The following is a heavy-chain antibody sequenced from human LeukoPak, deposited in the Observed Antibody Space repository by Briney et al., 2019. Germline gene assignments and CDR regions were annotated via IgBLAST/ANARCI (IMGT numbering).Heavy chain of an antibody. V-gene: IGHV3-48*01. CDR1: GLTFSNYR. D-gene: IGHD3-10*01. CDR2: ISSGGSTT. J-gene: IGHJ4*02. CDR3: AIPRSGRDY. Sequence: PGGSLRLSCVASGLTFSNYRMNWVRQAPGKGLEWVSYISSGGSTTYYADSVRGRFTISRDNAKNSLYLQMNSLRAEDTGVYYCAIPRSGRDYWGQGTLVTVSS.